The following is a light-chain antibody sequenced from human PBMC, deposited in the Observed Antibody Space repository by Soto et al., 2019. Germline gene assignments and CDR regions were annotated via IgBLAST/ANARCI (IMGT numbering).Light chain of an antibody. Sequence: IVMTHSPDSLAVSLGERATINCKSIQRVLYSSNNKNYLAWYQQKPGQAPRLLIFGASTRASGIPARLSGSGSETEFTLTITRMEPEDFAMYYCQQYSSSRTFGHGTKVDIK. V-gene: IGKV4-1*01. CDR3: QQYSSSRT. J-gene: IGKJ1*01. CDR1: QRVLYSSNNKNY. CDR2: GAS.